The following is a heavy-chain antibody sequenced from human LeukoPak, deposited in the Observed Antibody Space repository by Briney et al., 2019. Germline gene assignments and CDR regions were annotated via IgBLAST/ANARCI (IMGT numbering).Heavy chain of an antibody. Sequence: GRSLRLSCAASGFTFDDYAMHWVRQAPGKGLEWVSGISWNSGSIGYADSVKGRFTISRDHAKNSLYLQMNSLRAEDTALYYCAKGVSGYQGGWFDPWGQGTLVTVSS. CDR3: AKGVSGYQGGWFDP. J-gene: IGHJ5*02. V-gene: IGHV3-9*01. CDR2: ISWNSGSI. D-gene: IGHD3-22*01. CDR1: GFTFDDYA.